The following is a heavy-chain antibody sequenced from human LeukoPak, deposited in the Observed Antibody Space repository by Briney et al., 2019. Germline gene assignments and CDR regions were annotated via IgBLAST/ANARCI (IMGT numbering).Heavy chain of an antibody. CDR3: TTEDRGPYYFDS. D-gene: IGHD3-10*01. Sequence: GXSLRLSCAASGFTFRNAWMSWVRQAQGKGLEWVGRIKSKTDGGTTDYAAPVTGRFTISRDDTKNTLYLQMNILKTEDTAVYYCTTEDRGPYYFDSCGQGTLVTVSS. J-gene: IGHJ4*02. CDR2: IKSKTDGGTT. V-gene: IGHV3-15*01. CDR1: GFTFRNAW.